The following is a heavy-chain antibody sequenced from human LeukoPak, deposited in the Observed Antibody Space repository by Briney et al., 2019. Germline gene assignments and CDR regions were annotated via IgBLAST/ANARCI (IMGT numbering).Heavy chain of an antibody. V-gene: IGHV3-23*01. J-gene: IGHJ4*02. Sequence: GGSLRLSCAASGFTFSNYAMSWVRQAPGKGLEWVSGINVSGGSTFYADSVRGRFTISRDNSKNTLYLQMNSLRAEDTAVYYCARLIHLWSPFDYWGQGTLVTVSS. D-gene: IGHD5-18*01. CDR2: INVSGGST. CDR3: ARLIHLWSPFDY. CDR1: GFTFSNYA.